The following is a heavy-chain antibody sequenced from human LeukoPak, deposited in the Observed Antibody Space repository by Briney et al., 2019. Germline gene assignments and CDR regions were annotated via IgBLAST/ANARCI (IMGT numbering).Heavy chain of an antibody. D-gene: IGHD3-10*01. CDR2: IYTSGST. CDR3: ARYYGSGSYSSYNWFDP. J-gene: IGHJ5*02. CDR1: GGSISSYY. V-gene: IGHV4-4*07. Sequence: SETLSLTCTVSGGSISSYYWSWIRQPAGKGLEWIGRIYTSGSTNYNPSLKSRVTMSVDTSKNQFSLKLSSVTAADTAVYYCARYYGSGSYSSYNWFDPWGQGTLVTVSS.